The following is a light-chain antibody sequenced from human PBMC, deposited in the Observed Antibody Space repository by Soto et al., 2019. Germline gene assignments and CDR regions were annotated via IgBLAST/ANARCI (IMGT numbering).Light chain of an antibody. Sequence: DIVLTQSPGTLSLSPGEIATLSFSASQSVSSSYLAWYRQKPGQAPRLLIHGTSSRATGTPDRFTGSGSGTDFTLTITRLEPEDFAVYYCQQYGSSGTFGQGTKVDIK. CDR1: QSVSSSY. J-gene: IGKJ1*01. V-gene: IGKV3-20*01. CDR3: QQYGSSGT. CDR2: GTS.